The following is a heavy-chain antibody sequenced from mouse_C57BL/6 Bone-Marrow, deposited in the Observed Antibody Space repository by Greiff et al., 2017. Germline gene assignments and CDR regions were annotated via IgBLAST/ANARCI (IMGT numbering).Heavy chain of an antibody. CDR3: ARRKWLLRGYAMDY. D-gene: IGHD2-3*01. J-gene: IGHJ4*01. Sequence: EVQLQQSGPELVKPGASVKIPCKASGYTFTDYNMDWVKQSHGKSLEWIGDINPNNGGTIYNQKFKGKATLTVDKSSSTAYMELRSLTSEDTAVYYCARRKWLLRGYAMDYWGQGTSVTVSP. V-gene: IGHV1-18*01. CDR1: GYTFTDYN. CDR2: INPNNGGT.